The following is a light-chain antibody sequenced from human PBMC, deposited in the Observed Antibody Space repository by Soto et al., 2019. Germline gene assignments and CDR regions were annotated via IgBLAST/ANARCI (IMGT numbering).Light chain of an antibody. J-gene: IGLJ1*01. V-gene: IGLV2-14*01. Sequence: QSVLTQPASVSGSPGQSITISCTGTSSDVGGYKHVSWYQHHPGKAPKLMIYEVSNRPSGASNRFSGSKSGYTAPLTISGLQAEDEADYYCNSQRSSGTRVFGTGTKVTVL. CDR2: EVS. CDR3: NSQRSSGTRV. CDR1: SSDVGGYKH.